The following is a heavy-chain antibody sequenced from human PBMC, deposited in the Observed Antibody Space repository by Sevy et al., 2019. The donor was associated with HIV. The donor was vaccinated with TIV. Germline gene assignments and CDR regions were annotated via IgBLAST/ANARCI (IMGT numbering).Heavy chain of an antibody. J-gene: IGHJ5*02. D-gene: IGHD2-8*01. CDR1: GFTFSSYD. Sequence: GGSLRLSCTASGFTFSSYDMNWVRQAPGKGLEGVSKISSSGSSIYYADSGKGRFTITRDNAKNSLNLKMNSLGAEDTAVYYCTRNGGAFDNGFDPWGQGTLVTVSS. V-gene: IGHV3-48*03. CDR3: TRNGGAFDNGFDP. CDR2: ISSSGSSI.